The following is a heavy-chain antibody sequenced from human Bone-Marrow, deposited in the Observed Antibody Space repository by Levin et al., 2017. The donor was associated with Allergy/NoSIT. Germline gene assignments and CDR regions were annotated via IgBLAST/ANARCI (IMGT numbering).Heavy chain of an antibody. CDR2: ISGSGSRT. V-gene: IGHV3-23*01. CDR1: GFFFNNYA. CDR3: VKDETMIVAFVDF. D-gene: IGHD3-22*01. J-gene: IGHJ4*02. Sequence: HPSETLSLTCVGSGFFFNNYAMSWVRQAPGKGLEWVSHISGSGSRTLLADSVKGRFTASRDNSNNTLSLQMNSLRVDDTAVYYCVKDETMIVAFVDFWGQGTQVTVSS.